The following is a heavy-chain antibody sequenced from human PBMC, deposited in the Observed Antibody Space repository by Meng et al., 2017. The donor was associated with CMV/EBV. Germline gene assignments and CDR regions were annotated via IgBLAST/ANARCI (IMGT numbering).Heavy chain of an antibody. Sequence: SVKVSCKASGGTFSSYAISWVRQAPGQGLEWMGGIIPIFGTANYAQKFQGRVTITTDESTSTAYMELSRLRSDDTAVYYCAREEGSSWYGGNYYYGMDVWGQGTTVTVSS. CDR2: IIPIFGTA. CDR1: GGTFSSYA. CDR3: AREEGSSWYGGNYYYGMDV. J-gene: IGHJ6*02. V-gene: IGHV1-69*05. D-gene: IGHD6-13*01.